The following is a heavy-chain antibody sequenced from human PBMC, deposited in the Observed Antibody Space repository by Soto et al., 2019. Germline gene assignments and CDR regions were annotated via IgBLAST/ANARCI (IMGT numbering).Heavy chain of an antibody. D-gene: IGHD5-18*01. CDR2: INSDGSST. Sequence: EVQLVESGGGLVQPGGSLRLSCAASGFTFSSYWMHWVRQAPGKGLVWVSRINSDGSSTSYADSVKGRFTISRDNAKNTLYLQLNSLRAEDTAAYYCARYNYGAKYFDYWGQGTLVTVSS. CDR1: GFTFSSYW. J-gene: IGHJ4*02. V-gene: IGHV3-74*01. CDR3: ARYNYGAKYFDY.